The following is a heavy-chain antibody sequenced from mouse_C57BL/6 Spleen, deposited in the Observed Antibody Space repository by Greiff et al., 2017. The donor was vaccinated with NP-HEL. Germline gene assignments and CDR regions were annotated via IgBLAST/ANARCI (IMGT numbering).Heavy chain of an antibody. J-gene: IGHJ2*01. V-gene: IGHV3-6*01. CDR3: ARDNGNYDY. CDR1: GYSITSGYY. Sequence: EVQLQESGPGLVKPSQSLSLTCSVTGYSITSGYYWNWIRQFPGNKLEWMGYISYDGSNNYNPSLKNRISITRDTSKNQFFLKLNSVTTEDTATYYCARDNGNYDYWGHCTTLTVSS. CDR2: ISYDGSN. D-gene: IGHD2-1*01.